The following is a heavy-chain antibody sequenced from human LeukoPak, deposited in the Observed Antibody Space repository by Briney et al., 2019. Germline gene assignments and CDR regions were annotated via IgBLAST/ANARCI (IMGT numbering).Heavy chain of an antibody. CDR3: AREGYYGSGYPFDY. Sequence: SETLSLTCTVSSDSISSYYWSWIRQPPGKGLEWIGSIYYSGSTYYNPSLKSRVTISVDTSKNQFSLKLSSVAAADTAVYYCAREGYYGSGYPFDYWGQGTLVTVSS. CDR1: SDSISSYY. D-gene: IGHD3-10*01. CDR2: IYYSGST. V-gene: IGHV4-59*12. J-gene: IGHJ4*02.